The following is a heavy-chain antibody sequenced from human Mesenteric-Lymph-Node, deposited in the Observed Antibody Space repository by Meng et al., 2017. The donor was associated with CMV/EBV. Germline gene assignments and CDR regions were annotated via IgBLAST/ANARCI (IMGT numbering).Heavy chain of an antibody. V-gene: IGHV4-59*01. CDR2: IFYDGST. CDR3: ARAQDIDYYDFWKRAFDI. J-gene: IGHJ3*02. D-gene: IGHD3-3*01. CDR1: GASISSYY. Sequence: SETLSLTCTVSGASISSYYWTWIRQPPGKGLEWIGYIFYDGSTNYNPSLKSRLTISLDTSKNHFSLKLSSVTAADTAVYYCARAQDIDYYDFWKRAFDIWGQGTMVTVSS.